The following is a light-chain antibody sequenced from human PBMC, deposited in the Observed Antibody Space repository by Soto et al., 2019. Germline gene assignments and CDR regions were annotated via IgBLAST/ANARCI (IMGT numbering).Light chain of an antibody. CDR1: SYNIGAGYD. CDR3: QSYDSSLSGSV. J-gene: IGLJ2*01. Sequence: QSVLTQPPSVSGAPGQRVTISCTGSSYNIGAGYDVHWYQQLPGTAPKLLIYGNSNRPSGVPDRFSGSKSGTSASLAITGLQAEDEADYYCQSYDSSLSGSVFGGGTQLPVL. CDR2: GNS. V-gene: IGLV1-40*01.